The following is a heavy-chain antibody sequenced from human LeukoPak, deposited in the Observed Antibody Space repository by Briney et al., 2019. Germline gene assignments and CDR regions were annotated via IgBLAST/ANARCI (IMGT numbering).Heavy chain of an antibody. CDR2: ISSSGTAI. CDR1: GFTFSNFA. CDR3: ARDQRYCSGGSCLGRDAFDI. D-gene: IGHD2-15*01. J-gene: IGHJ3*02. V-gene: IGHV3-48*04. Sequence: GGSLRLSCAASGFTFSNFALSWVRQAPGKGLEWVSYISSSGTAIYYADSVRGRFTVSRDNAKNSLYLQMNSLRAEDTAVYYCARDQRYCSGGSCLGRDAFDIWGQGTMVTVSP.